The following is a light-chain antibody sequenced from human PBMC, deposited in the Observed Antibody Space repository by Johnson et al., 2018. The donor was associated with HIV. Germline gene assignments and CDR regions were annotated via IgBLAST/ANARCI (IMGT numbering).Light chain of an antibody. CDR1: SSDIGNND. CDR2: ETN. CDR3: GTWDSSLSAYV. V-gene: IGLV1-51*02. Sequence: QSVLTQPPSVSAAPGQKVTISCSGSSSDIGNNDVSWYQQLPGTAPKLLIYETNKRPSGIPDRFSGSKSGTSATLGITGLQTGDEADYYCGTWDSSLSAYVFGTGTKVTVI. J-gene: IGLJ1*01.